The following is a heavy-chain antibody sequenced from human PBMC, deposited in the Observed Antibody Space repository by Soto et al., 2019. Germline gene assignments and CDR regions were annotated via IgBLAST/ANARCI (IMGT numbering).Heavy chain of an antibody. CDR1: GFTFSGSD. CDR3: ARHFSGSDGMDA. Sequence: EVQLVQSGGGLVQPGGSLKLSCSASGFTFSGSDIHWVRQASGRGLEWLGRIRSKPNNFATVYGESVRGRVTFPRDDSQNTAYLQLNSLKSDDTAVYYCARHFSGSDGMDAWGLGTTVTVS. D-gene: IGHD3-10*01. V-gene: IGHV3-73*02. CDR2: IRSKPNNFAT. J-gene: IGHJ6*02.